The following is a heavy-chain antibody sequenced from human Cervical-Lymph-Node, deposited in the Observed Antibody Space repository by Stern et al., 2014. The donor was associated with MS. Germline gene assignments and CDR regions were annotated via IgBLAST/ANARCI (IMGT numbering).Heavy chain of an antibody. J-gene: IGHJ4*02. V-gene: IGHV4-59*01. Sequence: QLQLQESGPGLVKPSETLSLTCTVSGASINSYYWSWIRQSQGRGLEWVGYVFHTGTTNYNPSLKSRVPISLDTSKNQFSLILRSVTAADTAVYYCARKALSMDHYFDSWGQGALVTVSS. CDR1: GASINSYY. D-gene: IGHD2-2*03. CDR3: ARKALSMDHYFDS. CDR2: VFHTGTT.